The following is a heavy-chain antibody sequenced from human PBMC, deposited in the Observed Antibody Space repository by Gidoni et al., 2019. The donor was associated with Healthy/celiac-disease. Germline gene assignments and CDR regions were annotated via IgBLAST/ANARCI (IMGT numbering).Heavy chain of an antibody. D-gene: IGHD1-26*01. Sequence: QVQLVQYGAEVKKRGASGKVSCKASGYTFIGYYMNWLRQAPGQGLGWMGWINPNSGGTNYAQKFQGRLTMTRDTAISTAYMELGRLRSEDTAVYYCARGRVGARTPAPQYSFDYWGQGTLVTVSS. J-gene: IGHJ4*02. V-gene: IGHV1-2*02. CDR2: INPNSGGT. CDR3: ARGRVGARTPAPQYSFDY. CDR1: GYTFIGYY.